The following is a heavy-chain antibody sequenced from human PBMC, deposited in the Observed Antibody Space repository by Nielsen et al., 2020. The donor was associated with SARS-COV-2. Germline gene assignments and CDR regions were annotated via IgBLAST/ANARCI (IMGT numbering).Heavy chain of an antibody. CDR3: ARDGTIAVAGTWDYYYGMDV. D-gene: IGHD6-19*01. V-gene: IGHV1-18*01. Sequence: ASVKVSCKASGYTFTSYGISWVRQVPGQGLEWMGWISAYNGNTNYAQKLQGRVTMTTDTSTSTAYMELRSLRSDDTAVYYCARDGTIAVAGTWDYYYGMDVWGQGTTVTVSS. CDR1: GYTFTSYG. J-gene: IGHJ6*02. CDR2: ISAYNGNT.